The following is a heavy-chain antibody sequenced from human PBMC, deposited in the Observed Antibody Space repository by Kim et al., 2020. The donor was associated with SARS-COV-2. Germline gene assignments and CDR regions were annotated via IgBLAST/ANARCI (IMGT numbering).Heavy chain of an antibody. Sequence: GGSLRLSCVASGFSFSSYWMNWVRQAPGKGLEWVANIKQDGSEKYYVDSVKGRFTISRDNANNSLYLQMNSLRAEDTAVYYCARCPSYSDSSGYYYPYWYFDLWGRGTLAAVSS. V-gene: IGHV3-7*01. CDR1: GFSFSSYW. CDR3: ARCPSYSDSSGYYYPYWYFDL. J-gene: IGHJ2*01. D-gene: IGHD3-22*01. CDR2: IKQDGSEK.